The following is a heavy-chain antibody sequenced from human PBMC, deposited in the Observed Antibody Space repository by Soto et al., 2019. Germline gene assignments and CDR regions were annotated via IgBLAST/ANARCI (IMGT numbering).Heavy chain of an antibody. J-gene: IGHJ5*02. Sequence: SETLSLTCTVSGISISSSTYYWGWIRQPPGKGLEWIGTISFSGSTYYNPSLKSRVTISVDTSKNQFSLSLSSVTAADTAVYYCARPVYVHTSMGIQFNWFDPWGQGTLVTVSS. CDR1: GISISSSTYY. CDR3: ARPVYVHTSMGIQFNWFDP. D-gene: IGHD5-18*01. V-gene: IGHV4-39*01. CDR2: ISFSGST.